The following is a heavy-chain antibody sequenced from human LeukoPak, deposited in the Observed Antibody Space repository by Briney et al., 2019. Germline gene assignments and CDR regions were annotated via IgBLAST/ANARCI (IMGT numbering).Heavy chain of an antibody. CDR2: FDPEDGET. J-gene: IGHJ4*02. V-gene: IGHV1-24*01. CDR1: GYTLTELS. Sequence: ASVKVSCKVSGYTLTELSMHWVRQAPGKGLEWMGGFDPEDGETIYAQKFQGRVTMTEDTSTDTAYMEPSSLRSEDTAVYYCATAPRRYDFWSGLVVDYWGQGTLVTVSS. D-gene: IGHD3-3*01. CDR3: ATAPRRYDFWSGLVVDY.